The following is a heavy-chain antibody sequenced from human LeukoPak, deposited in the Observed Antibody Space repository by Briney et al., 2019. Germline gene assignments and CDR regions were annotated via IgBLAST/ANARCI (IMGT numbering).Heavy chain of an antibody. D-gene: IGHD5-24*01. V-gene: IGHV4-34*01. CDR3: ARVGTRMVTIVAPYYMDV. Sequence: SETLSLTCTVSGGSISSYYWSWIRQPPGKGLEWIGEINHSGSTNYNPSLKSRVTISVDTSKNQFSLKLSSVTAADTAVYYCARVGTRMVTIVAPYYMDVWGKGTTVTVSS. CDR2: INHSGST. CDR1: GGSISSYY. J-gene: IGHJ6*03.